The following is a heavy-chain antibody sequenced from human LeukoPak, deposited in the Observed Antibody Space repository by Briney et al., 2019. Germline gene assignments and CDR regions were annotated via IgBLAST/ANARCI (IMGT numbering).Heavy chain of an antibody. Sequence: GGSLRLSCAPSGFTFSSYAMSWVRQAPGKGLEWVAAIGGSGDHTFYADSVKGRFTISRDNAKNSLYLQMNSLRAEDTAVYYCARGLVGATTSAFDIWGQGTMVTVSS. CDR3: ARGLVGATTSAFDI. J-gene: IGHJ3*02. V-gene: IGHV3-23*01. CDR2: IGGSGDHT. D-gene: IGHD1-26*01. CDR1: GFTFSSYA.